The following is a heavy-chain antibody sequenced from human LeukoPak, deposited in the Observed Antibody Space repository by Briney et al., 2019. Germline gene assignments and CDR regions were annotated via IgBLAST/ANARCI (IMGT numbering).Heavy chain of an antibody. CDR1: GYTFTGYS. J-gene: IGHJ4*02. D-gene: IGHD2-8*01. Sequence: GASVKVSCKASGYTFTGYSMHWVRQAPGQGLEWMGWIIPNSGGTNYAQKFQGRVTMTRDTSISTAYMELSRLRSDDTAVYYCARVNGDPPSRYDYWGQGTLVTVSP. V-gene: IGHV1-2*02. CDR3: ARVNGDPPSRYDY. CDR2: IIPNSGGT.